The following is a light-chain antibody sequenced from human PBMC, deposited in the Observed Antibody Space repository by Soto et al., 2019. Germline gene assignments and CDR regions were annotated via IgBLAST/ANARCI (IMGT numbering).Light chain of an antibody. V-gene: IGLV1-44*01. CDR2: SNL. CDR3: ATWDDSLNGYV. J-gene: IGLJ1*01. Sequence: QSVLTQPPSVSGTPGQGVVISCSGSRSNIRDNTVNWYQHLPGTAPTLLIYSNLHRPSGVPDRFSGSKSGTSASLAISGLQSEDEADYYCATWDDSLNGYVFGSGTKLTVL. CDR1: RSNIRDNT.